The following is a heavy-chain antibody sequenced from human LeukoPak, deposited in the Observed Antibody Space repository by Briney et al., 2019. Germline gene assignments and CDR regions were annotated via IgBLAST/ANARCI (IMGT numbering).Heavy chain of an antibody. V-gene: IGHV1-8*01. CDR1: GYTFTRYD. CDR2: MNPNSGNT. D-gene: IGHD2-2*01. J-gene: IGHJ5*02. CDR3: ARGHCSSTSCSYNWFDP. Sequence: ASVRVSCKASGYTFTRYDIKWVRQATGQGREWMGWMNPNSGNTGYAQKFQGRVTMTRKTSISTAYMELSSLRSAETAVYYCARGHCSSTSCSYNWFDPWGQGTLVTVSS.